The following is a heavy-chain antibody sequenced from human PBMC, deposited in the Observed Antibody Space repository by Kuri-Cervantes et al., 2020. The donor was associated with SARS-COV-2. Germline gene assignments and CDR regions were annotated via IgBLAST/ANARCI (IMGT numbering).Heavy chain of an antibody. Sequence: ASVKVSCKASGYTFTSYGISWVRQAPGQGLEWMGWISAYNGNTNYAQKLQGRVTITADKSTSTAYMELSSLRSEDTAVYYCALVATRPLRRDAFDIWGQGTMVTVSS. CDR3: ALVATRPLRRDAFDI. J-gene: IGHJ3*02. D-gene: IGHD5-12*01. CDR2: ISAYNGNT. CDR1: GYTFTSYG. V-gene: IGHV1-18*01.